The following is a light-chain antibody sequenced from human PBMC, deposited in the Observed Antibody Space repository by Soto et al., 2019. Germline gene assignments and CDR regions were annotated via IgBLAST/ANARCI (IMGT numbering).Light chain of an antibody. V-gene: IGKV1-39*01. Sequence: DIQMTQSPSSLSASMCDRVTITCRASQTVNTYLHWYQQKPGKAPKLLSYAASNLQSGVPSRFSGSGSGTNFTLSLNSLQPEDFATYYCQQGYSNPWTFGQGTKVDIK. CDR1: QTVNTY. J-gene: IGKJ1*01. CDR3: QQGYSNPWT. CDR2: AAS.